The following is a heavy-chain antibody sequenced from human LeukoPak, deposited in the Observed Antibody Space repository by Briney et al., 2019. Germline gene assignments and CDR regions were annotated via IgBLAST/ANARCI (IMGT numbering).Heavy chain of an antibody. V-gene: IGHV1-3*01. CDR2: INAGNGNT. D-gene: IGHD6-13*01. J-gene: IGHJ4*02. CDR1: GYTFTSYA. CDR3: ARADWAAAGNY. Sequence: GASVKVPCKASGYTFTSYAMHWVRQAPGQRLEWMGWINAGNGNTKYSQKFQGRVTITRDTSASTAYMELSSLRSEDTAVYYCARADWAAAGNYWGQGTLVTVSS.